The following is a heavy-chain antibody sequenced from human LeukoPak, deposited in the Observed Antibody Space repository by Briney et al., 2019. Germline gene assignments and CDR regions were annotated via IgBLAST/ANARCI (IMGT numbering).Heavy chain of an antibody. CDR3: ARSIAGWYFDL. CDR1: GGSISSGGYY. CDR2: IYYSGST. Sequence: PSQTLSLTCTVSGGSISSGGYYWSWIRQHPGKGLEWIGYIYYSGSTHYNPSLKSRVTISIDTSKNQFSLKLSSVTAADTAMYYCARSIAGWYFDLWGRGTLVTVSS. V-gene: IGHV4-31*03. D-gene: IGHD6-13*01. J-gene: IGHJ2*01.